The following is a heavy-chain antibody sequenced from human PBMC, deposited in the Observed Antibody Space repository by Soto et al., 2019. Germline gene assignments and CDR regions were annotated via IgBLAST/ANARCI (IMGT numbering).Heavy chain of an antibody. V-gene: IGHV3-30-3*01. Sequence: HPGGSLRLSCAASGFTFSSYAMHWVRQAPGKGLEWVAVISYDGSNKCYADSVKGRFTISRDNSKNTLYLQMNSLRAEDTAVYYCARDRGYCSSTSCSNYYYYYGMDVWGQGTTVTVSS. CDR1: GFTFSSYA. CDR3: ARDRGYCSSTSCSNYYYYYGMDV. CDR2: ISYDGSNK. D-gene: IGHD2-2*01. J-gene: IGHJ6*02.